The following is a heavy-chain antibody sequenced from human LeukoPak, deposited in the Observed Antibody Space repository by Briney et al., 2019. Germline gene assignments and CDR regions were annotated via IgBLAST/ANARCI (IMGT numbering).Heavy chain of an antibody. Sequence: GGSLRLSCAASGFTFSSYWMTWVRQAPGKGLEWVANLNPDGSRKFYVDSVKGRFTISRDNAKNSLYLQMNSLRAEDTAVYYCARDVSFYDSSGFSPWGQGTLVTVSS. CDR3: ARDVSFYDSSGFSP. J-gene: IGHJ5*02. CDR1: GFTFSSYW. CDR2: LNPDGSRK. V-gene: IGHV3-7*03. D-gene: IGHD3-22*01.